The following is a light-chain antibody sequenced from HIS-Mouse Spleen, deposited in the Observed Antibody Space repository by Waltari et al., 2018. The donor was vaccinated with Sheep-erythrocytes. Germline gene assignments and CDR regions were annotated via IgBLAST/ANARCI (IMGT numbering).Light chain of an antibody. CDR2: WAS. V-gene: IGKV4-1*01. CDR3: QQYYSTPLT. J-gene: IGKJ4*01. Sequence: DIVMTQSPDSLAWSLGEMATIHCKSSQSVLYSSNNKNYLAWYQQKPGQPPKLLIYWASTRESGVPDRFSGSGSGTDFTLTISSLQAEDVAVYYCQQYYSTPLTFGGGTKVEIK. CDR1: QSVLYSSNNKNY.